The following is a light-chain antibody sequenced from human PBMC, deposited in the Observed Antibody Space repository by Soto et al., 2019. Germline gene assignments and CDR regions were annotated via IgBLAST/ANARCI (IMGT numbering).Light chain of an antibody. CDR1: QSVSSSY. CDR3: HQYGSSPYT. V-gene: IGKV3-20*01. J-gene: IGKJ2*01. Sequence: EIVLSQSPGTLSLSPGERATLSCRASQSVSSSYLAWYQQKPGQAPRLLIYGASSRATGIPDRFSGSGSGTDFTLTINRLELEDFAMYYCHQYGSSPYTFGQGTKLEI. CDR2: GAS.